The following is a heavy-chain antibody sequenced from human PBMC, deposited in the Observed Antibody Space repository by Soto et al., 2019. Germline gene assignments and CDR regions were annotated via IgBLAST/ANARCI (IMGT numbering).Heavy chain of an antibody. J-gene: IGHJ6*03. V-gene: IGHV3-23*01. CDR2: MTTSGGNT. Sequence: EVQLLESGGGLVQPGGSLRLSCAASGFTFSTYAMSWVRQAPGKGLERVSTMTTSGGNTYDVDSVQGRFTISRDNSKDTLYLEINSQRADDTAVYYCAGRYCTNGVCYTNYYSYIDVWGKGNTVSVS. CDR1: GFTFSTYA. CDR3: AGRYCTNGVCYTNYYSYIDV. D-gene: IGHD2-8*01.